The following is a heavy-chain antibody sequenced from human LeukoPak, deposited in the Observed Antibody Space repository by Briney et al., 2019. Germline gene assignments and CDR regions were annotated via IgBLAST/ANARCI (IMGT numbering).Heavy chain of an antibody. CDR2: ISGSGGST. CDR3: ATVPYCSSTSCSWFDP. J-gene: IGHJ5*02. V-gene: IGHV3-23*01. D-gene: IGHD2-2*01. CDR1: GFTFSSYA. Sequence: GGSLRLSCAASGFTFSSYAMSWVRQAPGKGLEWVSAISGSGGSTYYAGSVKGRFTISRDNSKNTLYLQMNSLRAEDTAVYYCATVPYCSSTSCSWFDPWGQGTLVTVSS.